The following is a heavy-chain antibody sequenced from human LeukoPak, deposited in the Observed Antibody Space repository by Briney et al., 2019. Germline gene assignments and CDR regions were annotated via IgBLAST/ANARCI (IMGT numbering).Heavy chain of an antibody. Sequence: PGGSLRLSCAASGFTFSSFWIHWVRQVPGKGLVWVSRINSDGFSTSYADSEKGRFTISRDNAKNTLYLQMNSLRAEDTAVYYCARGTSGGYFDYWGQGTLVTVSS. CDR2: INSDGFST. J-gene: IGHJ4*02. CDR1: GFTFSSFW. V-gene: IGHV3-74*01. D-gene: IGHD1-26*01. CDR3: ARGTSGGYFDY.